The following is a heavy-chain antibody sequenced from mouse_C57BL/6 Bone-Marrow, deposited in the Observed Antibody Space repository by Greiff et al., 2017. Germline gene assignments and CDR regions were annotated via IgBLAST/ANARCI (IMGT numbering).Heavy chain of an antibody. CDR1: GYTFTSYG. CDR3: ASLLGRRGY. V-gene: IGHV1-81*01. D-gene: IGHD4-1*01. CDR2: IYPRSGNT. Sequence: QVHVKQSGAELARPGASVKLSCKASGYTFTSYGISWVKQRTGQGLEWIGEIYPRSGNTYYNEKFKGKVTLTADKSASTAYMRLLSLTSEDSAVYFCASLLGRRGYWGQGTTLTVSS. J-gene: IGHJ2*01.